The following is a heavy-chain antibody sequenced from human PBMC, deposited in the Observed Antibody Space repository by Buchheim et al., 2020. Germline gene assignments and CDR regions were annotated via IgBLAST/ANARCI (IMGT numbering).Heavy chain of an antibody. CDR2: IYYSGST. Sequence: QVQLQESGPGLVKPSQTLSLTCTVSGGSISSGGYYWSWIRQHPGKGLEWIGYIYYSGSTYYNPSLKSRVTISVDTSKNQFSLKLSSVTAANTAVYYCARVSGAPRFIRREDLGYFDYWGQGTL. V-gene: IGHV4-31*03. D-gene: IGHD5-24*01. CDR3: ARVSGAPRFIRREDLGYFDY. CDR1: GGSISSGGYY. J-gene: IGHJ4*02.